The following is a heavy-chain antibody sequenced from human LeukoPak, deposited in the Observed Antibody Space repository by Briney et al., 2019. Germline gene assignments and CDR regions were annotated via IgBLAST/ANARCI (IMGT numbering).Heavy chain of an antibody. V-gene: IGHV3-53*01. J-gene: IGHJ3*02. CDR2: IDSGDTT. Sequence: PGGSLRLSCAASGFTVSSNYMSWVRQAPGKGLQWVSIIDSGDTTYYADSVKGRFTISRDASKNTLYLQMNSLRAEDTAVYYCARDRVRAFDIWGQGTMVTVSS. CDR1: GFTVSSNY. CDR3: ARDRVRAFDI.